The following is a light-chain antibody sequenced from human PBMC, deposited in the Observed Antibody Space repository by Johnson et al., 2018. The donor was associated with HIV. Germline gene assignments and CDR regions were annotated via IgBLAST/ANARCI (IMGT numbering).Light chain of an antibody. CDR1: SSNIGNNY. CDR2: ENN. CDR3: GTWDSSLSAGGYV. J-gene: IGLJ1*01. Sequence: LTQPPSVSAAPGQKVTISCSGSSSNIGNNYVSWYQQLPGTAPKLLIYENNKRPSGIPDRFSGSKSGTSATLGITGLQTGDEADYYCGTWDSSLSAGGYVFGTGTKVTVL. V-gene: IGLV1-51*02.